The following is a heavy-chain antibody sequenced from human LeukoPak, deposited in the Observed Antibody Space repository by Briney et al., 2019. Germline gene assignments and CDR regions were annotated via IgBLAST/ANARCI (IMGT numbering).Heavy chain of an antibody. V-gene: IGHV3-9*01. CDR1: GFTFDDYA. J-gene: IGHJ3*02. Sequence: GGSLRLSCAASGFTFDDYAMHWVRQAPGKGLEWVSGISWNSGSIGYADSVKGRFTISRGNAKNSLYLQMNSLRAEDTALYYCAKVVSSRPSKGYAFDIWGQGTMVTVSS. CDR2: ISWNSGSI. CDR3: AKVVSSRPSKGYAFDI. D-gene: IGHD3-16*02.